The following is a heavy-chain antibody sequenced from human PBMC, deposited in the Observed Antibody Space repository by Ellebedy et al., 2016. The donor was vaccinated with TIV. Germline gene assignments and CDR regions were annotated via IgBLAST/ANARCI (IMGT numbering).Heavy chain of an antibody. V-gene: IGHV4-34*01. D-gene: IGHD3-10*01. J-gene: IGHJ4*02. CDR1: GGSFSGYY. CDR3: ASLYPYGSYYFDY. CDR2: INHSGST. Sequence: MPSETLSLTRAVYGGSFSGYYWSWIRQPPGKGLEWIGEINHSGSTNYNPSLKSRVTVSVDTSKNQFSLKLSSVTAADTAVYYCASLYPYGSYYFDYWGQGTLVTVSS.